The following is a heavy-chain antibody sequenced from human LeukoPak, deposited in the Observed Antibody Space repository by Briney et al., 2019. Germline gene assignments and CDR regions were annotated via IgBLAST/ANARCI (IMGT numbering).Heavy chain of an antibody. J-gene: IGHJ3*02. Sequence: GESLKISCKGSGYSFTSYWIGWVRQMPGKGLEWMGIIYPGDSDTRYSPSFQGQVTISADKSISTAYLQWSSLKASDTAMYYCARRRGGSGSFFDAFDIWGQGTMVTVSS. CDR3: ARRRGGSGSFFDAFDI. V-gene: IGHV5-51*01. CDR1: GYSFTSYW. D-gene: IGHD3-10*01. CDR2: IYPGDSDT.